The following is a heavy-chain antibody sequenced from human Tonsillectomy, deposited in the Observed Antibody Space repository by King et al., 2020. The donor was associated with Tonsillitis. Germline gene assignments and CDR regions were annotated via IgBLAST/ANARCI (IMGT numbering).Heavy chain of an antibody. CDR2: VYFSGIT. D-gene: IGHD3-22*01. V-gene: IGHV4-59*01. CDR3: AREGYYYDSSGYYYYFDF. CDR1: GGSISTYY. J-gene: IGHJ4*02. Sequence: VQLQESGPGLVKPSETLSLTCAVAGGSISTYYWTWIRQPPGKGLEWIGYVYFSGITIYNPSLKNRVAMSVDTSKNQFSLKLNSVTAAGTAMYYCAREGYYYDSSGYYYYFDFWGQGTLVTVSS.